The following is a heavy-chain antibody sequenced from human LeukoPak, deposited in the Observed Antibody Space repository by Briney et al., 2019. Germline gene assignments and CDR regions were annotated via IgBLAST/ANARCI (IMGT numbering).Heavy chain of an antibody. J-gene: IGHJ4*01. CDR3: AKEAESSSWYPYFDY. V-gene: IGHV3-23*01. CDR1: GFTLSSYV. Sequence: GGSLRLSCVASGFTLSSYVMRWVRQAPGKGLEWVSGISGSGGSTYYAASEKGRYTSSRDNSKNTRFLPMNSLIAEDTAGYYCAKEAESSSWYPYFDYWGHGTLVTASS. D-gene: IGHD6-13*01. CDR2: ISGSGGST.